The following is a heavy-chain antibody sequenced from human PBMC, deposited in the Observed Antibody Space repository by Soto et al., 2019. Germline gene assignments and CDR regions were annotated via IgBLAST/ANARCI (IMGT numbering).Heavy chain of an antibody. CDR2: ISAYNGNT. D-gene: IGHD2-8*01. V-gene: IGHV1-18*01. Sequence: ASVKVSCKASGYTFTSYGISWVRQAPGQGLEWMGWISAYNGNTNYAQKLQGRVTMTRDTSTSTVYMELSSLRSEDTAVYYCARAEIVLNWFDPWGQGTLVTVSS. J-gene: IGHJ5*02. CDR3: ARAEIVLNWFDP. CDR1: GYTFTSYG.